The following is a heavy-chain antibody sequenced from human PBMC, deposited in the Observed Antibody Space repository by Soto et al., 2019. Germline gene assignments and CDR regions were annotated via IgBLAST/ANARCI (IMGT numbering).Heavy chain of an antibody. J-gene: IGHJ6*02. CDR3: ARIQQWLVRVMYYYYGMDV. D-gene: IGHD6-19*01. Sequence: GESLKISCKGSGYSFTSYWIGWVRQMPGKGLEWMGIIYPGDSDTRYSPSFQGQVTISADKSISTAYLQWSSLKASDTAMYYCARIQQWLVRVMYYYYGMDVWGQGTTV. CDR1: GYSFTSYW. V-gene: IGHV5-51*01. CDR2: IYPGDSDT.